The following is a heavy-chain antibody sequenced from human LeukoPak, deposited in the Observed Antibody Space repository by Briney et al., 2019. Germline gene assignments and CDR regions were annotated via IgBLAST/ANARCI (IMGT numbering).Heavy chain of an antibody. CDR1: GFTFSTYA. V-gene: IGHV3-7*01. D-gene: IGHD6-19*01. Sequence: GGSLRLSCAASGFTFSTYAMTWVRQAPGKGLEWVANIKPDGSDKYYVDSVKGRFTISRDNAKNSLYLQMNSLRAEDTAVYYCARDRPSGWYLQYYFNYWGQGNLVTVSS. J-gene: IGHJ4*02. CDR3: ARDRPSGWYLQYYFNY. CDR2: IKPDGSDK.